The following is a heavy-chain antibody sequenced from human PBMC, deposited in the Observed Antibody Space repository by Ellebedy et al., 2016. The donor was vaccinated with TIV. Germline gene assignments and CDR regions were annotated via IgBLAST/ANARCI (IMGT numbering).Heavy chain of an antibody. CDR3: AREVVVVVPATMRYFDY. V-gene: IGHV4-59*01. J-gene: IGHJ4*02. CDR1: SDSIGSYH. CDR2: ISYSGST. D-gene: IGHD2-2*01. Sequence: MPSETLSLTCTVSSDSIGSYHWSWVRQPPGKGLEWIGYISYSGSTNYNPSLKSRVTMSLDASKNQFSLKLSAVTAADTAVYYCAREVVVVVPATMRYFDYWGQGTLVTVSS.